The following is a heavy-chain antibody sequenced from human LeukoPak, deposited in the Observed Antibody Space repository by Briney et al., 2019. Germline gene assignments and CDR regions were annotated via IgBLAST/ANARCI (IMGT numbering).Heavy chain of an antibody. J-gene: IGHJ4*02. CDR3: AKDLSRGRWLQFTLDY. Sequence: SGGSLRLSCAASGFTFSSYAMSWVRQAPGKGLEWVSAISGSGGSTYYADSVKGRFTISRDNSKNTLYLQMNSLRAEDTAVYYCAKDLSRGRWLQFTLDYWGQGTLVTVSS. CDR2: ISGSGGST. V-gene: IGHV3-23*01. CDR1: GFTFSSYA. D-gene: IGHD5-24*01.